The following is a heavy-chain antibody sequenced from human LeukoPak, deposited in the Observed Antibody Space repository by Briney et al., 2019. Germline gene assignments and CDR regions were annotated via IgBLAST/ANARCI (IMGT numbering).Heavy chain of an antibody. CDR2: IDPRDSYT. CDR1: GYSFTNYW. V-gene: IGHV5-10-1*01. D-gene: IGHD4-17*01. Sequence: GESLTISCKASGYSFTNYWIGWVRQMPGKGLEWRGGIDPRDSYTKYSPSFEGHVTISVDKSISSAFLQWNSLKASDSAMYYCATGASKVTTDFANYWGQGTQVAVSS. CDR3: ATGASKVTTDFANY. J-gene: IGHJ4*02.